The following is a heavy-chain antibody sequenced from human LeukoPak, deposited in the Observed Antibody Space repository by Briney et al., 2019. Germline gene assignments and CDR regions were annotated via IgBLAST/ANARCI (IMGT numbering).Heavy chain of an antibody. J-gene: IGHJ4*02. V-gene: IGHV4-39*01. CDR3: ARQQYYDSSGYIDY. D-gene: IGHD3-22*01. CDR2: IYYSGST. CDR1: GGSISSSSYY. Sequence: PSETLSLTCTVSGGSISSSSYYWGWIRQPPGKGLAWIGSIYYSGSTYYNPSLKSRVTISVDTSKNQFSLKLSSVTAADTAVYYCARQQYYDSSGYIDYWGQGTLVTVSS.